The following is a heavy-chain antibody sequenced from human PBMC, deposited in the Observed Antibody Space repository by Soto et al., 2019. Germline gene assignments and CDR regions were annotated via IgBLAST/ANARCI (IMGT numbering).Heavy chain of an antibody. Sequence: ASVKVSCKASGYTFTSYGISWVRQAPGQGLEWMGWISAYNGNTNYAQKLQGRVTMTTDTSTSTAYMELRSLRSDDTAVYYCARAKNPSFDFWSGYYTFDYWGQGTLVTVSS. CDR3: ARAKNPSFDFWSGYYTFDY. CDR1: GYTFTSYG. J-gene: IGHJ4*02. CDR2: ISAYNGNT. V-gene: IGHV1-18*01. D-gene: IGHD3-3*01.